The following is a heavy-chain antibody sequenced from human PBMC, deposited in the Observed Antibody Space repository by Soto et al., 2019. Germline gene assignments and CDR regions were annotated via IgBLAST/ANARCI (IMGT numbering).Heavy chain of an antibody. D-gene: IGHD2-15*01. Sequence: EVQLLESGGGLVQPGGSLRLSCAASGFTFSNSAMSWVRQAPGKGLEWVSVISGGGDRTNYADSVKGRFTISRDNSKNTLYLQMKTLRAADTAVYYCANSHPFATPSHFEYWGQGTLVIVSS. V-gene: IGHV3-23*01. CDR2: ISGGGDRT. CDR1: GFTFSNSA. J-gene: IGHJ4*02. CDR3: ANSHPFATPSHFEY.